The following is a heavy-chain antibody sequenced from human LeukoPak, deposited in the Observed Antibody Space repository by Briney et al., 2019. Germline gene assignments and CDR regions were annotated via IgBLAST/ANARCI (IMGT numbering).Heavy chain of an antibody. CDR2: IYDSGMT. J-gene: IGHJ1*01. D-gene: IGHD2-15*01. Sequence: SETLSLTCTVSGDSASSGYWNWFRQPPGKGLEWIGYIYDSGMTDYSPSLKNRLTISLDTSNNQFSLKLSSVTAADTAVYYCAGRGHRYSRDWGQGILVTVSS. CDR1: GDSASSGY. V-gene: IGHV4-4*09. CDR3: AGRGHRYSRD.